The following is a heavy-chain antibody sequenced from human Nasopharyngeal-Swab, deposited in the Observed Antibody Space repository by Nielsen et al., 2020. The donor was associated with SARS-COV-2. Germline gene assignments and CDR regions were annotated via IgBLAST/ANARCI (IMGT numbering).Heavy chain of an antibody. Sequence: ASVKVSCKASGYTFTSYGISWVRQAPGQGLEWMGWISAYNGNTNYAQKLQGRVTMTTDTSTSTAYMELRSLRSDDTAVYYCARVANYYGSGSYLNWFDPWGQGTLVTVSP. V-gene: IGHV1-18*01. CDR3: ARVANYYGSGSYLNWFDP. J-gene: IGHJ5*02. CDR1: GYTFTSYG. CDR2: ISAYNGNT. D-gene: IGHD3-10*01.